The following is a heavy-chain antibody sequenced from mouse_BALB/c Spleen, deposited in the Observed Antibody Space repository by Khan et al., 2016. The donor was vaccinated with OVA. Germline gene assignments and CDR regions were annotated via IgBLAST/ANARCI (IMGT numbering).Heavy chain of an antibody. Sequence: EVQLQQSGPELMKPGASVKISCKASGYSFTSYYIHWVMQSHGKSLEWIGYIDPFSGGTTYNQQFKGKATLTVDKSSSTAYIHLSSLTSEDSAVYYCTGRGYVAWFNYWGQGTLVTVSA. CDR3: TGRGYVAWFNY. CDR1: GYSFTSYY. D-gene: IGHD2-2*01. J-gene: IGHJ3*01. V-gene: IGHV1S135*01. CDR2: IDPFSGGT.